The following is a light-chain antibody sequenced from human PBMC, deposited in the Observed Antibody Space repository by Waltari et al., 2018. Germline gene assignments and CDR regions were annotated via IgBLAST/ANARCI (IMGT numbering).Light chain of an antibody. CDR3: SSYTTSSTVV. CDR2: EVS. V-gene: IGLV2-14*01. Sequence: QSALTQPASVSGSPGQSITISCTGTSSDVGAYNYVSWYQQHPGKAPKLMIYEVSNRPSGLSNRFSCSKSGNTASLTISGLQAEDEADYYCSSYTTSSTVVFGGGTKLTVL. J-gene: IGLJ2*01. CDR1: SSDVGAYNY.